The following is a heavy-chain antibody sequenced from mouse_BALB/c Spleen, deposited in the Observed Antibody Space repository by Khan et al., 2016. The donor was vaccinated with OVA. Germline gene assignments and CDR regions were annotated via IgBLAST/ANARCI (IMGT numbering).Heavy chain of an antibody. J-gene: IGHJ4*01. V-gene: IGHV1-9*01. CDR3: ARGAVTTDGMDY. CDR2: ILPGSGNI. CDR1: GYTFSNYW. D-gene: IGHD3-3*01. Sequence: QVQLQQSGAELMKPGASVKISCKTTGYTFSNYWIEWIKQRPGHGHEWIGEILPGSGNINYNEKFKGKATSTAATSSHIAYMQPNSLTSEDSAVHYCARGAVTTDGMDYGGQGTSVTVSS.